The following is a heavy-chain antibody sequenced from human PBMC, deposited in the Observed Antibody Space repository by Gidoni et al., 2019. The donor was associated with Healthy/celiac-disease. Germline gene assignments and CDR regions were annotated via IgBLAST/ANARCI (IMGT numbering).Heavy chain of an antibody. CDR1: GGSISSYY. D-gene: IGHD1-26*01. J-gene: IGHJ3*02. CDR2: IYYSGST. V-gene: IGHV4-59*01. CDR3: ARRNSGSYYPLGAFDI. Sequence: QVQLQESGPGLVKPSETLSLTCTVSGGSISSYYWSWIRQPPGKGLEWIGYIYYSGSTNYNPSLKSRVTISVDTSKNQFSLKLSSVTAADTAVYYCARRNSGSYYPLGAFDIWGQGTMVTVSS.